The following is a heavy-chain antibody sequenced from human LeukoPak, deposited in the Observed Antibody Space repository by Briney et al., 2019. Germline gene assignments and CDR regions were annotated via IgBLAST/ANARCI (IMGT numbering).Heavy chain of an antibody. J-gene: IGHJ4*02. V-gene: IGHV3-7*01. CDR1: GFTLSRYW. Sequence: GGSLRLSCAAAGFTLSRYWMMWVRQGPGKLREWVADINLDGSEKYYVDSVKGRFTISRDNAKNSLNLHMNSLTAEDTAVYYCAREGTRGFFDSWGQGTLVTVSS. CDR2: INLDGSEK. CDR3: AREGTRGFFDS. D-gene: IGHD1/OR15-1a*01.